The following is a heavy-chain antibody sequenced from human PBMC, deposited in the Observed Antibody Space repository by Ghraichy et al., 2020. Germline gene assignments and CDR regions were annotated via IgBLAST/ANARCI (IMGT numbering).Heavy chain of an antibody. CDR2: ISFDGNEK. CDR1: GFTFSNYG. J-gene: IGHJ4*02. CDR3: ASDPHDDKGWRFEY. V-gene: IGHV3-30*03. Sequence: WGSLRLSCAASGFTFSNYGMHWVRQTPGKGLEFVIFISFDGNEKYSRDSVKGRFTISRDNARNTLYLQMNSLRTEDTAMYYCASDPHDDKGWRFEYWGQGALVTVSS. D-gene: IGHD6-19*01.